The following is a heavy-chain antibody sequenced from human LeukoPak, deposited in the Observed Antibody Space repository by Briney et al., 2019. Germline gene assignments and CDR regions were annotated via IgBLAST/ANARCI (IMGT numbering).Heavy chain of an antibody. V-gene: IGHV4/OR15-8*02. CDR2: ISHIGST. CDR1: GFTFSNCVM. CDR3: AKGSWSHYHGMDV. D-gene: IGHD2-15*01. J-gene: IGHJ6*02. Sequence: GSLRLSCVASGFTFSNCVMSWVRQAPGKGLEWIGEISHIGSTNFSPSLKSRVSILIDKSKNQFSLQLSSVAAADTAVYYCAKGSWSHYHGMDVWGQGTTVTVSS.